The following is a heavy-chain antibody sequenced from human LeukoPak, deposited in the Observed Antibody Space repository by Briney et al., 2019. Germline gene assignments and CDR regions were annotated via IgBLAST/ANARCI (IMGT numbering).Heavy chain of an antibody. D-gene: IGHD2-2*01. J-gene: IGHJ5*02. V-gene: IGHV1-2*02. CDR1: GYTFTGYY. Sequence: GASVKVSCKASGYTFTGYYMHWVRQAPGQGLEWMGRINPNSGGTNYAQKFQGRVTMTRDTSISTAYMELSRLRSDDTAVYYCAREYHIVVGTLVYPAFDPWGQGTLVTVSS. CDR3: AREYHIVVGTLVYPAFDP. CDR2: INPNSGGT.